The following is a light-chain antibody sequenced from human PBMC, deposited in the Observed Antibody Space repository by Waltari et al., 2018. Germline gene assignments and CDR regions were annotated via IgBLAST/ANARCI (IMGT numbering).Light chain of an antibody. J-gene: IGKJ3*01. CDR2: GAS. CDR1: QRVNSR. Sequence: EIVMTQSPATLSASTGESVTLPCRASQRVNSRLAWYQQQPGRSPTLLIYGASTRAPGIPSRFSGSGSGTEFTLTISSLQPDDFATYYCQRYNSYPITFGPGTKVDI. V-gene: IGKV3-15*01. CDR3: QRYNSYPIT.